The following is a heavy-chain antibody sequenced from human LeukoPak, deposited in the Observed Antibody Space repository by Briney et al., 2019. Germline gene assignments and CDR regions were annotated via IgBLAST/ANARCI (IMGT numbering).Heavy chain of an antibody. CDR1: GFTFSSYA. CDR2: IDSDGSGT. V-gene: IGHV3-74*01. D-gene: IGHD6-25*01. Sequence: PGRSLRLSCAASGFTFSSYAIHWVRQAPGKGLVWVSRIDSDGSGTIYADSVKGRFTVSRDNAKNTLYLQMNSLRAEDTAVYYCARGGGDHGFDIWGQGTMVTVSS. J-gene: IGHJ3*02. CDR3: ARGGGDHGFDI.